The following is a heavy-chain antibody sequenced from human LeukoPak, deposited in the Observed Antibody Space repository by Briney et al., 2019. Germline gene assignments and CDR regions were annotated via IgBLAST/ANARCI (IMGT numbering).Heavy chain of an antibody. V-gene: IGHV1-8*01. Sequence: GASVKVSCKASGYTLTSYDINWVRQATGQGLEWMGWMNPNSGNTGYAQKFQGRVTMIRNTSISTAYMELSSLRSEDTAVYYCARGLAAADQPNWGQGTMVTVSS. D-gene: IGHD6-13*01. CDR2: MNPNSGNT. CDR1: GYTLTSYD. J-gene: IGHJ3*01. CDR3: ARGLAAADQPN.